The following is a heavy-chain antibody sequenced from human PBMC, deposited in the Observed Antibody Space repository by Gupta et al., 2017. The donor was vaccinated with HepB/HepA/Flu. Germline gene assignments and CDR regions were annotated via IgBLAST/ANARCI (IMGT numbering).Heavy chain of an antibody. Sequence: QVQLVQSGAEVKKPGASVKVSCKASGYTFTSYDINWVRQATGQGLEWMGWMNPNSGNTGYAQKFQGRVTMTRNTSISTAYMELSSLRSEDTAVYYCARAGITIFGVVYGMDVWGQGTTVTVSS. CDR1: GYTFTSYD. CDR2: MNPNSGNT. V-gene: IGHV1-8*01. CDR3: ARAGITIFGVVYGMDV. D-gene: IGHD3-3*01. J-gene: IGHJ6*02.